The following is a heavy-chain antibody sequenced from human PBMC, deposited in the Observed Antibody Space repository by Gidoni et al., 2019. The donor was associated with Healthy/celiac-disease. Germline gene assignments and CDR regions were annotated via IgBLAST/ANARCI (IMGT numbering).Heavy chain of an antibody. V-gene: IGHV3-21*01. J-gene: IGHJ3*02. CDR1: GFTFSSYS. CDR2: ISISSSYI. Sequence: EVQLVESGGGLVKPGGSLRLSCAASGFTFSSYSMNWVRQAPGKGLEWVSSISISSSYIYYADSVKGRFPISRANAKNSLYLQMNSLRAEDTAVYYCARGSGSYYGAFDIWGQGTMVTVSS. D-gene: IGHD3-10*01. CDR3: ARGSGSYYGAFDI.